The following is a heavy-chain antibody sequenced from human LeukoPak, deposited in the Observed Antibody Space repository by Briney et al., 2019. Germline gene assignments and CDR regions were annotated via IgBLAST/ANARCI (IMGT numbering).Heavy chain of an antibody. J-gene: IGHJ6*03. Sequence: PSETLSLTCAVYGGSFSGYYWSWIRQPPGKGLEWIGEINHSGSTNYNPSLKSRVTISVDTSKNQFSLKLSSVTAADTAVYYCARGPYCSSTSCYSSHYYYYMDVWGKGTTVTVSS. CDR1: GGSFSGYY. CDR2: INHSGST. D-gene: IGHD2-2*02. CDR3: ARGPYCSSTSCYSSHYYYYMDV. V-gene: IGHV4-34*01.